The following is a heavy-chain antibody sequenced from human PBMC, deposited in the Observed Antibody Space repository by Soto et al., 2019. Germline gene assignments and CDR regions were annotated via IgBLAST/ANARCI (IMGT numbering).Heavy chain of an antibody. CDR1: GGSFSGYY. CDR2: INHSGST. J-gene: IGHJ4*02. D-gene: IGHD3-22*01. Sequence: QVQLQQWGAGLLKPSETLSLTCAVYGGSFSGYYWSWIRQPPGKGLEWIGEINHSGSTNYNPSLKSRVTISVDTSKNQFSLKLSSVTAADTAVYYSARDSEIVVVKNYFDYWGQGTLVTVSS. V-gene: IGHV4-34*01. CDR3: ARDSEIVVVKNYFDY.